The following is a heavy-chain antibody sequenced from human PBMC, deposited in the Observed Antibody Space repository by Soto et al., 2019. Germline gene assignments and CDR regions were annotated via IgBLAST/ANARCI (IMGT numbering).Heavy chain of an antibody. D-gene: IGHD4-17*01. CDR2: ISYDGSNK. Sequence: GGSLRLSCAASGFTFSSYAMHWVRQAPGKGLEWVAVISYDGSNKYYADSVKGRFTISRDNSKNKLDLKMNSLRAEDTAVYYCARVGRSTTTLINYDYYGMDVWGQGTTVTVSS. CDR1: GFTFSSYA. V-gene: IGHV3-30-3*01. J-gene: IGHJ6*02. CDR3: ARVGRSTTTLINYDYYGMDV.